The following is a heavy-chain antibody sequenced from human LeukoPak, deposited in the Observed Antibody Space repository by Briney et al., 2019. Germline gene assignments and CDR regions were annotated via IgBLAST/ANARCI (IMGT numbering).Heavy chain of an antibody. Sequence: PGRTLRLSCAASGFTFRTYWMHWVRQGPGKGLVWLSQISPDGRTATYADSVKGRITISRDNAKNTPYLQINSLTDEDAAVYFCARGTSDWHGTDYWGQGTLVTVSS. V-gene: IGHV3-74*01. D-gene: IGHD6-19*01. J-gene: IGHJ4*02. CDR1: GFTFRTYW. CDR3: ARGTSDWHGTDY. CDR2: ISPDGRTA.